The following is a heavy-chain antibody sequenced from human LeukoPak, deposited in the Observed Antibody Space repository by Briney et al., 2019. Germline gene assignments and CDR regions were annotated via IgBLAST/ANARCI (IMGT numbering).Heavy chain of an antibody. CDR1: GGSISSYY. J-gene: IGHJ4*01. D-gene: IGHD3-9*01. CDR3: ARDSLDILTGYFDY. Sequence: SETLSLTCTVSGGSISSYYWSWIRQPAGKGLEWIGRIYTSGSTNYNPSLKSRVTISVDKSKNHFSLKLSSVTAADTAVYYCARDSLDILTGYFDYWGHGTLVTVSS. V-gene: IGHV4-4*07. CDR2: IYTSGST.